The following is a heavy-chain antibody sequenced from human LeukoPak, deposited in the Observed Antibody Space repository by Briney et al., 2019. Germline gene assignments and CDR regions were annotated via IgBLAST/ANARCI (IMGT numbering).Heavy chain of an antibody. CDR3: ARSLYDSWTGYHHGSDI. D-gene: IGHD3-3*01. CDR2: IKQDGSEK. Sequence: QAGGSLRLSCAASGFTFSNYWMTWVRQAPGKGLEWVANIKQDGSEKYYVDSVKGRFTISRDNAKISLFLEMKSLRAEDTAVYYCARSLYDSWTGYHHGSDIWGQGTMVTVSS. J-gene: IGHJ3*02. CDR1: GFTFSNYW. V-gene: IGHV3-7*01.